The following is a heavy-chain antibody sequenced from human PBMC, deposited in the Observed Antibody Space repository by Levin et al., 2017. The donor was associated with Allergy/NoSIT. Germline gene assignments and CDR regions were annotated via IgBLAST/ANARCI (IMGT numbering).Heavy chain of an antibody. V-gene: IGHV4-31*03. J-gene: IGHJ6*03. CDR1: GASISSGGYS. Sequence: SETLSLTCTVSGASISSGGYSWSWIRQHPGKGLEWIGHIYYSGNTYYNPSLKSRVTISLDTSKNQFSLTLSSVTAAATAVYYCARGKGAVTTGAAIYYYKYMDVWGKGTTVTVSS. D-gene: IGHD4-17*01. CDR2: IYYSGNT. CDR3: ARGKGAVTTGAAIYYYKYMDV.